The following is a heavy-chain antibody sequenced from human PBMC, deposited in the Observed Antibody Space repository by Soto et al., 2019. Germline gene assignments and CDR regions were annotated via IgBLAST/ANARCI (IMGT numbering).Heavy chain of an antibody. Sequence: PSETLSLTCTVSGGSISSYYWSWIRQPPGKGLEWIGYIYYSGSTNYNPSLKSRVTISVDTSKSQFSLKLSSVTAADTAVYYCARLSPSIAVAFPAFDIWGQGTMVTVSS. J-gene: IGHJ3*02. V-gene: IGHV4-59*08. D-gene: IGHD6-19*01. CDR3: ARLSPSIAVAFPAFDI. CDR2: IYYSGST. CDR1: GGSISSYY.